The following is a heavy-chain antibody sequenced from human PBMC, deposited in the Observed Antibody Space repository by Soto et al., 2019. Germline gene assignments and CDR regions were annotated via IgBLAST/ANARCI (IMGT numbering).Heavy chain of an antibody. J-gene: IGHJ6*02. Sequence: PGGSLRLSCAASGFTVSSNYMSWVRQAPGKGLEWVSVIYSGGSTYYADSVKGRFTISRDNSKNTLYLQMNSLRAEDTAVYYCASDWPLYSAYGMDVWGQGTTVTVSS. D-gene: IGHD2-2*02. V-gene: IGHV3-53*01. CDR2: IYSGGST. CDR1: GFTVSSNY. CDR3: ASDWPLYSAYGMDV.